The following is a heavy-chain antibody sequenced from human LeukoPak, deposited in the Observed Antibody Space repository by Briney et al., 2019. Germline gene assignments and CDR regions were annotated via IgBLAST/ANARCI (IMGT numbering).Heavy chain of an antibody. V-gene: IGHV3-64*04. CDR1: RFTFSNFN. J-gene: IGHJ4*02. Sequence: GGSLRLSCTASRFTFSNFNMHWVRQALGKGLQFVSGITSDGSSIDYADSVRGRFTISRDNSKSTLYLRMNSLRAEDTAVYYCARVRIPEYSGGWYFDYWGQGTLVTVSS. D-gene: IGHD6-19*01. CDR3: ARVRIPEYSGGWYFDY. CDR2: ITSDGSSI.